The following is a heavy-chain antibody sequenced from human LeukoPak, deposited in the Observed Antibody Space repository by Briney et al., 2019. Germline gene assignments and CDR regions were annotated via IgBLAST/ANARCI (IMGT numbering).Heavy chain of an antibody. D-gene: IGHD3-22*01. CDR2: ISSSSSTI. J-gene: IGHJ4*02. V-gene: IGHV3-48*04. CDR1: GFTFSSYS. CDR3: ARDRSGMIVVVHFDY. Sequence: SGGSLRLSCAASGFTFSSYSMNWVRQAPGKGLEWVSYISSSSSTIYYADSVEGRFTISRDNAKNSLYLQMNSLRAEDTAVYYCARDRSGMIVVVHFDYWGQGTLVTVSS.